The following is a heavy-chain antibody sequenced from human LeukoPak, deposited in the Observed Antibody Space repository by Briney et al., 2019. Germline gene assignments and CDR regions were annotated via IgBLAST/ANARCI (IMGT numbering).Heavy chain of an antibody. CDR3: AKALGRGNYYAFDY. CDR2: ISTTGVTT. CDR1: GFSISTCA. Sequence: GGSLRLSCAASGFSISTCAMSWVRQAPGKGLEWVSVISTTGVTTYYADSVKGRFTISRDNSRDTLYLQMNSLRAEDTAVYYCAKALGRGNYYAFDYWGQGTLVTASS. D-gene: IGHD1-26*01. J-gene: IGHJ4*02. V-gene: IGHV3-23*01.